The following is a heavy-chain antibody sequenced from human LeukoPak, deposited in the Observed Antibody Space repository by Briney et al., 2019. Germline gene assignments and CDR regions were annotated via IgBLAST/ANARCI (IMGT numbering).Heavy chain of an antibody. CDR1: GFTFSSYG. CDR2: IRYDGSNK. D-gene: IGHD1-26*01. V-gene: IGHV3-30*02. J-gene: IGHJ4*02. Sequence: GGSLRLSCAASGFTFSSYGMHWVRQAPGKGLEWVAFIRYDGSNKYYADSVKGRFTISRDNSKNTLYLQMNSLRAEDTAVYYCAKGSTESGSYFLFDYWGQGTLVTVSS. CDR3: AKGSTESGSYFLFDY.